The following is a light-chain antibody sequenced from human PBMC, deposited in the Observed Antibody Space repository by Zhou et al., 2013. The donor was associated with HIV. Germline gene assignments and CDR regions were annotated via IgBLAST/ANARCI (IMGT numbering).Light chain of an antibody. CDR3: QQSYRTPIT. Sequence: DIQMTQSPSSLSASVGDRVTITCQASQNIQNFVTWLQQRPGQGPKVLIYGASNLEGGVPSRFSGSGYGTDFTLTISSLQPEDFATYYCQQSYRTPITFGQGTRLDIK. J-gene: IGKJ5*01. CDR2: GAS. V-gene: IGKV1-39*01. CDR1: QNIQNF.